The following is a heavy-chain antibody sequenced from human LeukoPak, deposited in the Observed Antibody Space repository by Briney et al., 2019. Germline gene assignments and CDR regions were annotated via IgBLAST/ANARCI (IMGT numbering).Heavy chain of an antibody. CDR2: IYYSGST. Sequence: SETLSLTCTVSGGSISSSSYYWGWIRQPPGKGLEWIGSIYYSGSTYYNPSLKSRVTISVDTSKSQFSLKLSSVTAADTAVYYCARDIRRGPQYYFDYWGQGTLVTVSS. CDR3: ARDIRRGPQYYFDY. CDR1: GGSISSSSYY. J-gene: IGHJ4*02. D-gene: IGHD2-2*02. V-gene: IGHV4-39*07.